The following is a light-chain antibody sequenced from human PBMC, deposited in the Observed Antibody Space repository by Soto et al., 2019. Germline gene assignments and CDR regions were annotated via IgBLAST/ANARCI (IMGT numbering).Light chain of an antibody. Sequence: DIQMTQSPSSLSASVGDRVTITCRASQSINSYLNWYQQKPGKAPKLLIYAASSLQSGVLSRFSGSGSGTDFTLTINSLQPEDFATYYCQQSYSTPYTFGQGTKLEIK. CDR1: QSINSY. CDR2: AAS. CDR3: QQSYSTPYT. J-gene: IGKJ2*01. V-gene: IGKV1-39*01.